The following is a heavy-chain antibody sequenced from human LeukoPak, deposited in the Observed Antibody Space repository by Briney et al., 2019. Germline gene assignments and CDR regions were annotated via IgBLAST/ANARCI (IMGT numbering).Heavy chain of an antibody. CDR1: GYTFTGYC. V-gene: IGHV1-2*02. D-gene: IGHD2-2*01. J-gene: IGHJ4*02. CDR3: ARDRLGYCSSTSCYDNDY. Sequence: ASVKVSCKASGYTFTGYCMHWVRQAPGQGLEWMGWINPNSGGTNYAQKFQGRVTMTRDTSISTAYMELSRLRSEDTAVYYCARDRLGYCSSTSCYDNDYWGQGTLVTVSS. CDR2: INPNSGGT.